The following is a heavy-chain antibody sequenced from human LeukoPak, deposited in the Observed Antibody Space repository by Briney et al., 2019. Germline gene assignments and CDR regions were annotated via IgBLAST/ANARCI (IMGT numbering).Heavy chain of an antibody. J-gene: IGHJ3*01. CDR1: GFTFDDYA. V-gene: IGHV3-9*01. CDR3: ARDKEKGSTSGSSFHL. Sequence: GGSLRLSCAASGFTFDDYAMVWVRQPPGRGLEWVSGINWNSADVAYADSVKGRFTISRDNAKNSVYLQMNSLRAEDTGVYYCARDKEKGSTSGSSFHLWGQGTMVTVSS. CDR2: INWNSADV. D-gene: IGHD1-26*01.